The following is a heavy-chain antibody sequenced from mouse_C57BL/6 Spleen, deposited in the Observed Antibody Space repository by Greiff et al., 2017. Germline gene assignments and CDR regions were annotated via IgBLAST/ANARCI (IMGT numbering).Heavy chain of an antibody. CDR2: ISSGSSTI. D-gene: IGHD3-3*01. J-gene: IGHJ3*01. CDR3: ARQLRPSWFAY. V-gene: IGHV5-17*01. CDR1: GFTFSDYG. Sequence: DVMLVESGGGLVKPGGSLKLSCAASGFTFSDYGMHWVRQAPEKGLEWVAYISSGSSTIYYADTVKGRFTISRDNAKNTLFLQMTSLRSEDTAMYYCARQLRPSWFAYWGQGTLVTVSA.